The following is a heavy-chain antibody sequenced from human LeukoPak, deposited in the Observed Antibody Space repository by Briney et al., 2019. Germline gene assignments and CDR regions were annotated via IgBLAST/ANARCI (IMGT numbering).Heavy chain of an antibody. CDR2: IIPIFGTA. V-gene: IGHV1-69*13. Sequence: SVKVSCTASGGTFSSYAISWVRQAPGQGLEWMGGIIPIFGTANYAQKFQGRVTITADESTSTAYMELSSLRSEDTAVYYCATSVGVVPAASFDYWGQGTLATVSS. J-gene: IGHJ4*02. D-gene: IGHD2-2*01. CDR1: GGTFSSYA. CDR3: ATSVGVVPAASFDY.